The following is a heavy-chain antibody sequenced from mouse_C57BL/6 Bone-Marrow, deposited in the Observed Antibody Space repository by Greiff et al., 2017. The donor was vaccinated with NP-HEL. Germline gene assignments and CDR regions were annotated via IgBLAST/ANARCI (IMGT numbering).Heavy chain of an antibody. CDR1: GFTFSNYW. Sequence: EVKLEESGGGLVQPGGSMKLSCVASGFTFSNYWMNWVRQSPEKGLEWVAQIRLKSDNYATHYAESVKGRFTISRYDSKSSVYLLMNNLRAEDTGIYYCTELDYYGSSLVSYWGQGTLVTGSA. D-gene: IGHD1-1*01. CDR2: IRLKSDNYAT. V-gene: IGHV6-3*01. J-gene: IGHJ3*01. CDR3: TELDYYGSSLVSY.